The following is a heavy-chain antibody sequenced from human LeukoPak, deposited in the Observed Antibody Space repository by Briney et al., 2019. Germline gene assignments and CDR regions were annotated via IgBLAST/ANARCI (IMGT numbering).Heavy chain of an antibody. D-gene: IGHD3-3*01. CDR1: GFTFSGYS. V-gene: IGHV3-48*01. CDR2: IRTTGVTI. Sequence: GGSLRLSCVASGFTFSGYSMNWVRQAPGKGLEWVSYIRTTGVTIYYADSVRGRFTISRDNSRNSLYLQMNSLRADDTALYYCESEGHYDYSTSQPAGDRMDVWGQGTMVTVSS. J-gene: IGHJ6*02. CDR3: ESEGHYDYSTSQPAGDRMDV.